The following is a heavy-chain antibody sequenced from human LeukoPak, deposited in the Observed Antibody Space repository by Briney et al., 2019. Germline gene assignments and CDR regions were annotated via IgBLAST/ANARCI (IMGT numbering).Heavy chain of an antibody. V-gene: IGHV3-30-3*01. CDR2: ISYDGSNK. Sequence: PGRSLRLSRAASGFTFSSYAMHWVRQAPGKGLEWVAVISYDGSNKYYADSVKGRFTISRDNSKNTLYLQMNSLRAEDTAVYYCAREENLSMVRGVIITYFDYWGQGTLVTVSS. CDR1: GFTFSSYA. J-gene: IGHJ4*02. CDR3: AREENLSMVRGVIITYFDY. D-gene: IGHD3-10*01.